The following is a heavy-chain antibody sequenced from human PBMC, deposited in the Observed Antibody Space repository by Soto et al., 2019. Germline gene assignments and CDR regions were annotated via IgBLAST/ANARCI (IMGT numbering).Heavy chain of an antibody. CDR3: ARETPYNWNYREFDY. D-gene: IGHD1-7*01. Sequence: TLSLTCTVSGGPISSGGYYWSWIRQHPGKGLEWIGYIYYSGSTYYNPSLKSRVTISVDTSKNQFSLYLQMNSLRDEDTAVYYCARETPYNWNYREFDYWGQGTLVTVSS. CDR2: IYYSGST. J-gene: IGHJ4*02. CDR1: GGPISSGGYY. V-gene: IGHV4-31*03.